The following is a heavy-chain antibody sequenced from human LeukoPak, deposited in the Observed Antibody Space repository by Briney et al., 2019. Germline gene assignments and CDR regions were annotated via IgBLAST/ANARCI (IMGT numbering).Heavy chain of an antibody. J-gene: IGHJ4*02. V-gene: IGHV3-74*01. CDR1: GFKFSNHW. CDR3: ARNNWGIDD. D-gene: IGHD7-27*01. Sequence: GGSLRLSCATSGFKFSNHWMHWVRQSQGQGLVWVARINNDGSDTSHADSVEGRFTISRDNAENTLYLQMNNLRDEDTAMYCCARNNWGIDDWGQGTLVTVSS. CDR2: INNDGSDT.